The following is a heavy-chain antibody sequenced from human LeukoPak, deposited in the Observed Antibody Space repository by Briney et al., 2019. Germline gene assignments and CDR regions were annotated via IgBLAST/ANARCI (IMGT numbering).Heavy chain of an antibody. CDR1: GFNFSSYA. J-gene: IGHJ3*02. CDR2: ISYGGIDK. D-gene: IGHD3-3*01. V-gene: IGHV3-30*04. Sequence: GGSLRLSCAASGFNFSSYAMHWVRQAPGEGLEWVGLISYGGIDKSYADSVKGRFTISRDSSKRTLYLQMNSLRAEDTAMYYCARESWSDSVAFDIWGLGTMVIVSS. CDR3: ARESWSDSVAFDI.